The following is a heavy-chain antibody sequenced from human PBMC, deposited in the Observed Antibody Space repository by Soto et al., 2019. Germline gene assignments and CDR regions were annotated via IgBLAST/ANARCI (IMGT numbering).Heavy chain of an antibody. V-gene: IGHV1-69*06. CDR2: IIPIFGTA. D-gene: IGHD2-2*02. CDR1: GGTFSSYA. J-gene: IGHJ6*02. CDR3: ARAIVVVPAAIVHYYYYGMDV. Sequence: SVKVSCKASGGTFSSYAISWVRQAPGQGLEWMGGIIPIFGTANYAQKFQGRVTITADKSTSTAYMELGSLRSEDTAVYYCARAIVVVPAAIVHYYYYGMDVWG.